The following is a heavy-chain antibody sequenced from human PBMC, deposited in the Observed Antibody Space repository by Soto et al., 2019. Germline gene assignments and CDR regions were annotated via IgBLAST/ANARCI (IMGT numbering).Heavy chain of an antibody. D-gene: IGHD1-26*01. CDR2: ISGSGDST. V-gene: IGHV3-23*01. Sequence: EVQLLESGGGLVQPGGSLRLSCAASGFTFSSYAMRWVRQAPGKGLEWVSAISGSGDSTYYADSVKGRFTISRDNSKDTLYLQMNTLRDEDTAVYYCASRGSGSYYDYWGQGTLVTVSS. CDR1: GFTFSSYA. J-gene: IGHJ4*02. CDR3: ASRGSGSYYDY.